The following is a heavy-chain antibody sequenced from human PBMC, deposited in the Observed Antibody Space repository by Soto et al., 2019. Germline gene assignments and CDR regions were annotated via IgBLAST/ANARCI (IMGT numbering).Heavy chain of an antibody. Sequence: QVQLQESGPGLVKPSETLSLTCTVSGGSIGHYFWSWIRQPPGKGLEWIGQVYHTGTTNYNPSLKHRVTMSLDTSNYHVSLSLDSVTAADTAVYYCTTGSHYVTGVGPTPYYFAYWGQGALAIVSS. J-gene: IGHJ4*02. CDR1: GGSIGHYF. D-gene: IGHD3-16*01. CDR3: TTGSHYVTGVGPTPYYFAY. CDR2: VYHTGTT. V-gene: IGHV4-59*01.